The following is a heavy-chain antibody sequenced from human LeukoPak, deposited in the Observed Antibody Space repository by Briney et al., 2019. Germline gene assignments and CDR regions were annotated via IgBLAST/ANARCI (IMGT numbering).Heavy chain of an antibody. CDR2: IIPILGIA. D-gene: IGHD6-13*01. Sequence: SVKVSCKASGGTFSSYAISWVRQAPGQGLEWMGRIIPILGIANYAQKFQGRVTIIADKSTSTAYMELSSLRSEDTAVYYCARGRGSSSWNDAFDIWGQGTMVTVSS. CDR3: ARGRGSSSWNDAFDI. J-gene: IGHJ3*02. CDR1: GGTFSSYA. V-gene: IGHV1-69*04.